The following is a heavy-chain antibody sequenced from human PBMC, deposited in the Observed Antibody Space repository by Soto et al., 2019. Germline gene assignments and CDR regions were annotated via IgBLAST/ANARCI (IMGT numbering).Heavy chain of an antibody. CDR1: GGTFSSYA. V-gene: IGHV1-69*01. Sequence: QVQLVQSGAEVKKPGSSVKVSCKASGGTFSSYAISWVRQAPGQGLEWMGGIIPIFGTANYAQKFQGRVTITADDSTSTAYIELSSLRSEDTAVYYCAVEDIVVVVAATPPFDYWGQGTLVTVSS. D-gene: IGHD2-15*01. J-gene: IGHJ4*02. CDR3: AVEDIVVVVAATPPFDY. CDR2: IIPIFGTA.